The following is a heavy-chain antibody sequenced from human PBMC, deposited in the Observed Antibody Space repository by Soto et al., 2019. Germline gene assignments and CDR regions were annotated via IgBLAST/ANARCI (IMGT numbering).Heavy chain of an antibody. CDR2: INGDGSST. D-gene: IGHD6-13*01. V-gene: IGHV3-74*01. CDR1: GFTFNNYW. Sequence: GGSLRLSCAASGFTFNNYWMHWVRQAPGKGPVWVSRINGDGSSTTSADSGKGRFTTTRDNAKNTLYLQMNSLRADDTAVYYCARVSGSSSFWGQGTLVTVSS. CDR3: ARVSGSSSF. J-gene: IGHJ4*02.